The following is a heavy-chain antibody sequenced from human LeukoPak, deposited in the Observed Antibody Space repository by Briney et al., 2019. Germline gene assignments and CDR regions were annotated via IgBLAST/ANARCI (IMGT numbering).Heavy chain of an antibody. J-gene: IGHJ4*02. D-gene: IGHD5-18*01. Sequence: XAXGQGVEXMGGITPIFGTANYAQKFQGRVTITADESTSTAYMELSSLRSEDTAVYYCARTSGYSYGIDYWGQGTLVTVSS. CDR3: ARTSGYSYGIDY. CDR2: ITPIFGTA. V-gene: IGHV1-69*01.